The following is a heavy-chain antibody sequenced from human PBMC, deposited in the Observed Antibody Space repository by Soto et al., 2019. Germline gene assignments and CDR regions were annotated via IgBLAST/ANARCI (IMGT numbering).Heavy chain of an antibody. CDR2: IRKKVYGGTT. CDR3: SRDGGWVEAPYGFDL. CDR1: GFILGDFA. D-gene: IGHD3-16*01. V-gene: IGHV3-49*04. J-gene: IGHJ3*01. Sequence: PGGSLRLSCRGSGFILGDFAMSWVRQAPGKGLGWLGFIRKKVYGGTTEYAASVKGRFSISRNESESVTYLQMDSLETEDTGVYYCSRDGGWVEAPYGFDLWGQGTMVTVSS.